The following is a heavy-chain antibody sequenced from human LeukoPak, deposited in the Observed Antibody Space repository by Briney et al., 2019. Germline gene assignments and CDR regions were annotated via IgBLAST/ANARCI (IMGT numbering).Heavy chain of an antibody. V-gene: IGHV3-15*01. D-gene: IGHD3-22*01. CDR2: IKSKTDGGTT. J-gene: IGHJ4*02. CDR3: TTDGYDSSGYYFDY. CDR1: GFTFSNAW. Sequence: GGSLRLSCAASGFTFSNAWMSWVRQAPGKGLEWVGRIKSKTDGGTTDYAAPVKGRFTISRDDSRNTLYLQMNSLKTGDTAVYYCTTDGYDSSGYYFDYWGQGTLVTVSS.